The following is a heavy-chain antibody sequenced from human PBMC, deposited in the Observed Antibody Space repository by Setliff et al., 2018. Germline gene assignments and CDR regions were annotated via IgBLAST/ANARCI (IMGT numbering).Heavy chain of an antibody. Sequence: PGGSLRLSCAASGFTFTDYAMSWVRQAPGKGLEWVSTIYSGDRDTFYTDSVKGRFTIFRDGSKNTLYLQMNGLRAEDTASYYCARDPNGDYVGAFDPWGQGILVTVSS. CDR3: ARDPNGDYVGAFDP. J-gene: IGHJ5*02. CDR2: IYSGDRDT. D-gene: IGHD4-17*01. V-gene: IGHV3-23*03. CDR1: GFTFTDYA.